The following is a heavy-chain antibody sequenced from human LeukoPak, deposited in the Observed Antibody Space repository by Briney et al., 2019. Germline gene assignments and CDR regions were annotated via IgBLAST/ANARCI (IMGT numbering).Heavy chain of an antibody. CDR3: ARGAGTAMISGFLVDY. CDR1: GYTFTGYY. CDR2: INPNSGGT. J-gene: IGHJ4*02. Sequence: ASVKVSCKASGYTFTGYYMHWVRQAPGQGLEWMGWINPNSGGTNYAQKFQGRVTMSTDTSTNTAYMELSSLRFDDTAVYYCARGAGTAMISGFLVDYWGQGTLVTVSS. D-gene: IGHD5-18*01. V-gene: IGHV1-2*02.